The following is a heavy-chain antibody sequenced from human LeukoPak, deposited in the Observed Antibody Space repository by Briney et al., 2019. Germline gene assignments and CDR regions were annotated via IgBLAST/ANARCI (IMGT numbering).Heavy chain of an antibody. Sequence: SETLSLTCTVSGGSISSGDYYWSWIRQPPGRGLEWIGSIYNTGSTYYNSSLKSRVTISVDTSKNQFSLKLSSVTAADTAVYYCARDRGSSSWYPYYYYMDVWGKGTTVTVSS. CDR3: ARDRGSSSWYPYYYYMDV. J-gene: IGHJ6*03. V-gene: IGHV4-30-4*01. CDR1: GGSISSGDYY. D-gene: IGHD6-13*01. CDR2: IYNTGST.